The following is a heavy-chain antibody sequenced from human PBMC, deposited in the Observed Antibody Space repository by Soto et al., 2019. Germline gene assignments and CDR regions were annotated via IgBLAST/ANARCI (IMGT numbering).Heavy chain of an antibody. Sequence: GGSLRLSCAASGFTFSRYWMSWVRQAPGKGLEWVANIKQDGSEKYYVDPVKGRFTISRDNAKYSVYLQMNSLRAEDTAVYYCAREPHEDYDFWSAYGGRMYVWGQGTTVTVSS. J-gene: IGHJ6*02. CDR2: IKQDGSEK. CDR1: GFTFSRYW. V-gene: IGHV3-7*01. D-gene: IGHD3-3*01. CDR3: AREPHEDYDFWSAYGGRMYV.